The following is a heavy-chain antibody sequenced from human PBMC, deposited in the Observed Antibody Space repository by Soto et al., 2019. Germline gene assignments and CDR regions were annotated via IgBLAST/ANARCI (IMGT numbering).Heavy chain of an antibody. CDR1: GGTFSSYA. Sequence: QVQLVQSGAEVKKPGSSVKVSCKASGGTFSSYAISWVRQAPGQGLEWMGGIIPIFGTANYAQKFQGRVTITADESTSTAYMELSSLRSEDMAVYYCARAAVGATIYYYYGMDVWGQGTTVTVSS. CDR2: IIPIFGTA. V-gene: IGHV1-69*01. D-gene: IGHD1-26*01. J-gene: IGHJ6*02. CDR3: ARAAVGATIYYYYGMDV.